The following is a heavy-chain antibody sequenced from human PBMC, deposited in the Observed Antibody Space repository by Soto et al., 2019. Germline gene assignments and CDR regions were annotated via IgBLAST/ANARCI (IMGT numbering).Heavy chain of an antibody. V-gene: IGHV6-1*01. D-gene: IGHD2-2*01. J-gene: IGHJ5*02. CDR2: TYYRSTWSN. CDR1: GDSVSSSSAA. Sequence: SQTLSLTCAISGDSVSSSSAAWNWLRQSPSRGLEWLGRTYYRSTWSNDYAGSVKSRITINPDTFENQFSLQLNSVTPEDTAVYYCARVRRYCSSTSCYSGGGWFDPWGQGTLVTVSS. CDR3: ARVRRYCSSTSCYSGGGWFDP.